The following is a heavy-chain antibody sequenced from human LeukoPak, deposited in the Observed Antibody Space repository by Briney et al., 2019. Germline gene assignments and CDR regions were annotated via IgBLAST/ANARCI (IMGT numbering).Heavy chain of an antibody. CDR3: ARERPDWNDSPGAFDI. Sequence: PGGTLRLSCAASGFTFSSYGMSWVRQAPGKGLEWVSAISGSGGSTYYADSVKGRFTISRDNSKNTLYLQMNSLRAEDTAVYYCARERPDWNDSPGAFDIWGQGTMVTVSS. CDR2: ISGSGGST. V-gene: IGHV3-23*01. D-gene: IGHD1-1*01. CDR1: GFTFSSYG. J-gene: IGHJ3*02.